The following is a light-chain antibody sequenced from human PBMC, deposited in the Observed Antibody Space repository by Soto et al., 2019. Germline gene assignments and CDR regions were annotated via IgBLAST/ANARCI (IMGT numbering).Light chain of an antibody. Sequence: QSALTQPASVSGSHGQSITISCTGTSSDVGGYNFVSWYQQYPGKAPKLMIFDVSNRPSGVSDRFSGSKSGDTASLTISGLQAEDEADYYCSSYTGSGTDVFGTGTKVTVL. V-gene: IGLV2-14*01. CDR3: SSYTGSGTDV. CDR2: DVS. J-gene: IGLJ1*01. CDR1: SSDVGGYNF.